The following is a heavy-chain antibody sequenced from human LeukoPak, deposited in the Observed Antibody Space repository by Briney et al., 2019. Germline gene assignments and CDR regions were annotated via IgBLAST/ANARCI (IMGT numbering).Heavy chain of an antibody. J-gene: IGHJ6*02. Sequence: ASVKVSCKASGYTFTSYGISWVRQAPGQGLEWMGWISAYNGNTNYAQKLQGRVTMTTDTSTSTAYMELRSLRSDDTAVYYCARIGFGHCSSTSCYGMDVWGQGTTVTVSS. CDR1: GYTFTSYG. CDR3: ARIGFGHCSSTSCYGMDV. CDR2: ISAYNGNT. V-gene: IGHV1-18*01. D-gene: IGHD2-2*01.